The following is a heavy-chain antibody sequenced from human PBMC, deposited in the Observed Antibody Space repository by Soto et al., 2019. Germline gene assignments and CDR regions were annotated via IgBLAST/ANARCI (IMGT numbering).Heavy chain of an antibody. J-gene: IGHJ6*01. V-gene: IGHV1-69*01. CDR1: GGTFSSYA. Sequence: QVQLVQSGAEVKKPGSSVKVSCKASGGTFSSYAISWVRQAPGQGLEWMGGIIPIFGTANYAQKFQGRVTITADESTSTAYMELSSLRSEDTAVYYCARGYCTYGVCYPKGAYYYYYRMDVWGQGTTVTVSS. CDR3: ARGYCTYGVCYPKGAYYYYYRMDV. D-gene: IGHD2-8*01. CDR2: IIPIFGTA.